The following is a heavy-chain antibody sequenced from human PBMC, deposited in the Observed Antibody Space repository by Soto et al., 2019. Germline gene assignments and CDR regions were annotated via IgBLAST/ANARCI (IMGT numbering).Heavy chain of an antibody. CDR2: IYYSGSS. Sequence: SDTLSLTCTGSCVSISSYVWNWMRQLPSKSMAGMGYIYYSGSSTYKPSLKSGVSISLETLKKQCSLKVRSVTAADTAVYYCARGGGVAGWVRHGLDPWGQGTQAKVSS. D-gene: IGHD6-19*01. CDR3: ARGGGVAGWVRHGLDP. V-gene: IGHV4-59*01. CDR1: CVSISSYV. J-gene: IGHJ5*02.